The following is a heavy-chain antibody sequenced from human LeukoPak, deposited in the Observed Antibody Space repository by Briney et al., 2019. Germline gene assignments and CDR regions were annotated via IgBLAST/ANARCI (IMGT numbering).Heavy chain of an antibody. D-gene: IGHD5-18*01. CDR2: MNPNSGNT. V-gene: IGHV1-8*01. Sequence: GASVKVSCKASGYTFTSYDINWVRQATGQGLEWMGWMNPNSGNTGYAQKFQGRVTMTRNTSISRAYMELSSLRSEDTAVYYCAREPVDTAMDEGDYWGQGTLVTVSS. J-gene: IGHJ4*02. CDR1: GYTFTSYD. CDR3: AREPVDTAMDEGDY.